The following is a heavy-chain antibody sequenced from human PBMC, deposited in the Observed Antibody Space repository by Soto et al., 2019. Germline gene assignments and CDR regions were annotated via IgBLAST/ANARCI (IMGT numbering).Heavy chain of an antibody. CDR2: INAGNGTA. V-gene: IGHV1-3*01. D-gene: IGHD3-16*01. CDR3: ARDMSNYYGMDV. J-gene: IGHJ6*02. Sequence: GASVKVSCKASGYTFTSYAMHWVRRAPGQRLEWMGWINAGNGTANYAQKFQGRVTITADKSTSTAYMELSSLRSEDTAVYYCARDMSNYYGMDVWGQGTTVTVSS. CDR1: GYTFTSYA.